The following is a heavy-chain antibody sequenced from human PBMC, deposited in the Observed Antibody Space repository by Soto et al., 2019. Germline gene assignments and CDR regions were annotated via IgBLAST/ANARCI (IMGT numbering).Heavy chain of an antibody. J-gene: IGHJ4*02. CDR3: ARQRYFVY. CDR2: IYPGDSNI. Sequence: GESLKISCQASGYIFHNYWIGWVRQMPGKGLEWLGIIYPGDSNIRYNPSFQGQVTISADKSLSTTYLHWSSLKASDTAMYYCARQRYFVYWGQGNPVTLSS. CDR1: GYIFHNYW. V-gene: IGHV5-51*01.